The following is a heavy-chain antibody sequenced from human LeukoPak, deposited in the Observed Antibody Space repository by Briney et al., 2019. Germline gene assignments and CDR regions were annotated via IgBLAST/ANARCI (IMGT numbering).Heavy chain of an antibody. D-gene: IGHD6-19*01. CDR1: GGTFSSYA. Sequence: SVKVSCKASGGTFSSYAISWVRQAPGQGLEWTGGIVPIFGTANYAQKFQGRVTITTDESTSTAYTELSSLRSEDTAVYYCARSSSGWYYFDYWGQGTLVTVSS. CDR2: IVPIFGTA. CDR3: ARSSSGWYYFDY. J-gene: IGHJ4*02. V-gene: IGHV1-69*05.